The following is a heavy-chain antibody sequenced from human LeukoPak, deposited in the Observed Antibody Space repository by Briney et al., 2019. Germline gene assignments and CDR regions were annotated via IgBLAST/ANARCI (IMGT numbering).Heavy chain of an antibody. CDR2: IKQDGSEK. CDR1: GFTFSSYG. J-gene: IGHJ6*03. Sequence: GGTLRLSCAASGFTFSSYGMSWVRQAPGKGLEWVANIKQDGSEKYYVDSVKGRFTISRDNAKNSLYLQMNSLRAEDTAVYYCARETYYDFWSGYPYYMDVWGKGTTVTVSS. CDR3: ARETYYDFWSGYPYYMDV. V-gene: IGHV3-7*01. D-gene: IGHD3-3*01.